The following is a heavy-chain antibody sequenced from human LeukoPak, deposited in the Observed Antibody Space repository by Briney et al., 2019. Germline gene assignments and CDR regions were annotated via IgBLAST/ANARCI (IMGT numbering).Heavy chain of an antibody. CDR2: ISYDGSNK. J-gene: IGHJ4*02. D-gene: IGHD3-3*01. CDR1: GFTFSSYG. V-gene: IGHV3-30*18. Sequence: GRSLRLSCAASGFTFSSYGMHWVRQAPGKGLEWVAVISYDGSNKYYADSVKGRFTISRDNSKNTLYLQMNSLRAEDTAVYFCAKKSLWSGPFDYWGQGSLVTVFS. CDR3: AKKSLWSGPFDY.